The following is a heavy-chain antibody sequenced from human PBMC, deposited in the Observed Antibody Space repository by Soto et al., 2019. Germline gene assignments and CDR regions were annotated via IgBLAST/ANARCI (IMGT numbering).Heavy chain of an antibody. CDR3: ARDPCGGDCYGDY. Sequence: QVQLVESGGGVVQPGRSLRLSCAASGFTFSSYAMHWVRQAPGKGLEWVAVISYDGSNKYYADSVKGRFTISRDNSKNTLDLQMNSLRAEDTAVYYCARDPCGGDCYGDYWGQGTLVTVSS. CDR1: GFTFSSYA. D-gene: IGHD2-21*02. CDR2: ISYDGSNK. V-gene: IGHV3-30-3*01. J-gene: IGHJ4*02.